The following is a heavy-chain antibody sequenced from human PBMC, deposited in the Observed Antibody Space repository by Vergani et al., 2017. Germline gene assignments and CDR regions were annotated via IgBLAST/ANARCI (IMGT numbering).Heavy chain of an antibody. CDR3: AKGTSSGWYLYYFDY. J-gene: IGHJ4*02. V-gene: IGHV3-23*01. CDR1: GFTFSSYA. Sequence: EVQLLESGGGLVQPGGSLRLSCAASGFTFSSYAMSWVRQAPGTGLRCFSALSGSGGSTYYADSVKGRFTIARDNSKNTLYLQMNILRAEDTSVYYCAKGTSSGWYLYYFDYWGQGTLVTVSS. D-gene: IGHD6-19*01. CDR2: LSGSGGST.